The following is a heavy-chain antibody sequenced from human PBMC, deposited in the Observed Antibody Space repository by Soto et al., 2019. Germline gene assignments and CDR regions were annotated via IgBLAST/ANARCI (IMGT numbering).Heavy chain of an antibody. CDR3: ARGGYYYDSSGYYDY. V-gene: IGHV4-30-2*01. J-gene: IGHJ4*02. CDR1: GGSIISGGYS. D-gene: IGHD3-22*01. CDR2: IYHSGSI. Sequence: SETLSLTCAVSGGSIISGGYSWIWIRQAPGKGLEWIGYIYHSGSIYYKPSLKSRVTISVDRSKNQFSLKLSSVTAADTAVYYCARGGYYYDSSGYYDYWGQGTLVTVSS.